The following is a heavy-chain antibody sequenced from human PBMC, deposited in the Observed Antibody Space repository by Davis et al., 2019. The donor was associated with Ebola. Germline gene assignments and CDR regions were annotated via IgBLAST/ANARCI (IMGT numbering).Heavy chain of an antibody. CDR2: ISSSGSTI. CDR1: GFTFSDYY. J-gene: IGHJ4*02. Sequence: GESLKISCAASGFTFSDYYMSWIRQAPGKGLEWVSYISSSGSTIYYADSVKGRFTISRDNAKNSLYLQMNSLRAEDTAVYYCASSMVRGVIAYWGQGTLVTVSS. CDR3: ASSMVRGVIAY. V-gene: IGHV3-11*04. D-gene: IGHD3-10*01.